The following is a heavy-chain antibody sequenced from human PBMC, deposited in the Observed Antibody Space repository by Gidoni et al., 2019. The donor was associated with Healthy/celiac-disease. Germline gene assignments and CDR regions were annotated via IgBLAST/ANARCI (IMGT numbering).Heavy chain of an antibody. CDR2: ISSSGSTI. CDR3: ASEDDRYGYLDY. V-gene: IGHV3-48*03. CDR1: GFPFSSYE. D-gene: IGHD3-9*01. J-gene: IGHJ4*02. Sequence: EVQLVESGGGLVQPGGSLRLSCAASGFPFSSYEMNWVRQAPGKGLEWVSYISSSGSTIYYADSVKGRFTISRDNAKNSLYLQMNSLRAEDTAVYYCASEDDRYGYLDYWGQGTLVTVSS.